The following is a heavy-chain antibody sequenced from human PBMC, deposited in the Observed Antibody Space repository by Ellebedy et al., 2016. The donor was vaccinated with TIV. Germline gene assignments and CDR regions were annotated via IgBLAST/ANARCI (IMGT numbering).Heavy chain of an antibody. CDR2: ISGSGGST. CDR1: GFTFSSYS. CDR3: AKGGRYDSSGYCFDY. Sequence: GESLKISCAASGFTFSSYSMNWVRQAPGKGLEWVSAISGSGGSTYYADSVKGRFTISRDNSKNTLYLQMNSLRAEDTAVYYCAKGGRYDSSGYCFDYWGQGTLVTVSS. J-gene: IGHJ4*02. D-gene: IGHD3-22*01. V-gene: IGHV3-23*01.